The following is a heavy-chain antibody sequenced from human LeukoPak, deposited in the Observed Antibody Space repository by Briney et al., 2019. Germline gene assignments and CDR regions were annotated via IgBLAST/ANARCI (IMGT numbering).Heavy chain of an antibody. V-gene: IGHV3-30-3*01. D-gene: IGHD6-19*01. Sequence: GRSLRLSCAVSGFTFSSSAMHWVRQAPDKGLEWVAVISYDGSNKYYADSVKGRFTISRDNSKNTLYLQMNSLRADDTAVYYCARDRDSSGWYEGFDYWGQGTLVTVSS. CDR3: ARDRDSSGWYEGFDY. CDR2: ISYDGSNK. CDR1: GFTFSSSA. J-gene: IGHJ4*02.